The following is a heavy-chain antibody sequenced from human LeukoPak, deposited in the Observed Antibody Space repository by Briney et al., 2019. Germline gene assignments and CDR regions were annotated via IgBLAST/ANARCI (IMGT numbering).Heavy chain of an antibody. CDR1: GYTFTGYD. Sequence: ASVKVSCKASGYTFTGYDINWVRQATGQGLEWMGWMNPNSGNTGYAQKFQGRVTITRNTSISTAYMELSSLRSEDTAVYYCARGGSSWHKLIDYWGQGTLVTVSS. V-gene: IGHV1-8*03. D-gene: IGHD6-13*01. CDR3: ARGGSSWHKLIDY. J-gene: IGHJ4*02. CDR2: MNPNSGNT.